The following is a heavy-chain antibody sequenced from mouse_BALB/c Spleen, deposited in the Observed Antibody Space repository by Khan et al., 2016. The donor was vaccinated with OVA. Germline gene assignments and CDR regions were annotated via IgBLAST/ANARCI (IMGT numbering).Heavy chain of an antibody. CDR2: IHYSGST. CDR3: ARDYYGNWYFDV. CDR1: GYSFTSGYS. D-gene: IGHD1-2*01. Sequence: EVQLVDSGPDLVKPSQSLSLTCTVTGYSFTSGYSWHWIRQFPGNKLQWMGYIHYSGSTNFTPSLKSRLSINRDTSKNQFFLQLNSVTTEDTATYYCARDYYGNWYFDVWGAGTTVTVSS. J-gene: IGHJ1*01. V-gene: IGHV3-1*02.